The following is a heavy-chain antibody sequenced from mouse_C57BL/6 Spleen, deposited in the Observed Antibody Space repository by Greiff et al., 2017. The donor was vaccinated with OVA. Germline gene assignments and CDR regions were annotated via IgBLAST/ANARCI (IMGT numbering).Heavy chain of an antibody. CDR3: AVRGLLLFSAGAMDY. CDR1: GYTFTDYY. D-gene: IGHD1-1*01. J-gene: IGHJ4*01. CDR2: INPNNGGT. V-gene: IGHV1-26*01. Sequence: EVQLQQSGPELVKPGASVKISCKASGYTFTDYYMNWVKQSHGKSLEWIGDINPNNGGTSYNQKFKGKATLTVDKSSSPAYMELRTLTSEDSAVYYCAVRGLLLFSAGAMDYWGQGTSVTVSA.